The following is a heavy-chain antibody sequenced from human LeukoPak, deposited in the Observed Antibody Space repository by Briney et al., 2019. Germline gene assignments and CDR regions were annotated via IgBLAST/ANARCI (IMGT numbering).Heavy chain of an antibody. V-gene: IGHV1-69*13. Sequence: SVKVSCKASGGTFSSYAISWVRQAPGQGLEWMGGIIPIFGTANYAQKFQGRVTIIADESTSTAYMELSSLRSEDTAVYYCARSRQQLATGYFDYWGQGTLVTVSS. J-gene: IGHJ4*02. CDR1: GGTFSSYA. D-gene: IGHD6-13*01. CDR2: IIPIFGTA. CDR3: ARSRQQLATGYFDY.